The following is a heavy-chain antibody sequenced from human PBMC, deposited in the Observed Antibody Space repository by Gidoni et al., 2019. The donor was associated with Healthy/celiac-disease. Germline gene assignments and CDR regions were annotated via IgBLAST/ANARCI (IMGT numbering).Heavy chain of an antibody. CDR2: IRSKAYGGTT. CDR1: GFTFGDYA. V-gene: IGHV3-49*03. CDR3: TRASPGYCSGGSCFPLHY. D-gene: IGHD2-15*01. Sequence: EVQLVESGGGLVQPGRSLRLSCTASGFTFGDYAMSWFRQAPGQGLEWVGFIRSKAYGGTTEYAASVKGRFTISRDDSKSIAYLQMNSLKTEDTAVYYCTRASPGYCSGGSCFPLHYWGQGTLVTVSS. J-gene: IGHJ4*02.